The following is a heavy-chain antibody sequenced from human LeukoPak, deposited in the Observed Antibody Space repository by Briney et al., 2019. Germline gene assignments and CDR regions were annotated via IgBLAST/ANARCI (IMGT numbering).Heavy chain of an antibody. J-gene: IGHJ4*02. D-gene: IGHD6-13*01. V-gene: IGHV1-2*04. CDR3: AREVAAAGTEYYFDY. CDR2: INPNSGGT. Sequence: ASVKGSCKASGYTFTGYYMHWVRQAPGQGLEWMGWINPNSGGTNYAQKFQGWVTMTRDTSISTAYMELSRLRSDDTAVYYCAREVAAAGTEYYFDYWGQGTLVTVSS. CDR1: GYTFTGYY.